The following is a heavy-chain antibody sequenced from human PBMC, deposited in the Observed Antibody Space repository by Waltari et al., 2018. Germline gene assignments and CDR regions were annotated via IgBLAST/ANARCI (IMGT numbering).Heavy chain of an antibody. CDR1: GGSISSYY. CDR2: IYYNGRT. V-gene: IGHV4-59*01. J-gene: IGHJ6*02. D-gene: IGHD6-19*01. Sequence: QVQLQESGPGLVKPSETLSLSCTVSGGSISSYYWSWVRQSPGKGLEWIGYIYYNGRTNINPSLKSRVSMSVDTSQNQFSLKLTSVSAADTAVYYCARDNSSGWYVWYYGMDVWGQGTTVTVSS. CDR3: ARDNSSGWYVWYYGMDV.